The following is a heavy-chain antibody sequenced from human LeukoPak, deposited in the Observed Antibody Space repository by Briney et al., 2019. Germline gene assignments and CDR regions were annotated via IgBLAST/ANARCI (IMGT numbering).Heavy chain of an antibody. Sequence: ASVKVSCKASGYSFTSYGISWVRQAPGQGLEWMGWISAYNGNTNYAQKLQGRVTLTTDTSTSTAYMELRSLRSDGTAVYYCARELRWEYCSSTSCSSTNWFDPWGQGALVTVSS. J-gene: IGHJ5*02. V-gene: IGHV1-18*01. D-gene: IGHD2-2*01. CDR1: GYSFTSYG. CDR2: ISAYNGNT. CDR3: ARELRWEYCSSTSCSSTNWFDP.